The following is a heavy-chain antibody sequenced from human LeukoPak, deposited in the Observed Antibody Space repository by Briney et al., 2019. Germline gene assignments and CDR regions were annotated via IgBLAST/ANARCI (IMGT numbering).Heavy chain of an antibody. J-gene: IGHJ6*02. CDR1: GYSFTSYW. V-gene: IGHV5-51*01. D-gene: IGHD3-10*01. CDR3: ARRYGSGIYYYYGMDV. Sequence: GESLKISCKGSGYSFTSYWIGWVRQMPGKGLEWMGIIYPGDSDTRYSPSFQGQVTISADKSISTAYLRWSSLKASDTAMYYCARRYGSGIYYYYGMDVWGQGTTVTVSS. CDR2: IYPGDSDT.